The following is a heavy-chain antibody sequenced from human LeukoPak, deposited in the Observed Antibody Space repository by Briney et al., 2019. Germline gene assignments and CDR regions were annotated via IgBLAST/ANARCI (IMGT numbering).Heavy chain of an antibody. Sequence: PSETLSLTCTVSGGSISSGGYYWSWIRQPPGKGLEWIGYIYHSGSTYYNPSLKSRVTISVDRSKNQFSLKLSSVTAADTAVYYCARAVGYCSGGSCYWGRFDYWGQGTLVTVSS. J-gene: IGHJ4*02. CDR2: IYHSGST. V-gene: IGHV4-30-2*01. CDR3: ARAVGYCSGGSCYWGRFDY. D-gene: IGHD2-15*01. CDR1: GGSISSGGYY.